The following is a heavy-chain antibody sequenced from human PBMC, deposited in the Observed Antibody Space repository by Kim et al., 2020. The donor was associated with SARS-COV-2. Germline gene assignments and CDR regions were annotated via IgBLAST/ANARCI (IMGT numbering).Heavy chain of an antibody. CDR2: YSGST. CDR3: ASLNDGY. Sequence: YSGSTYYNPSLKSRVTISVDTSKNQFSLKLSSVTTADTAVYYCASLNDGYWGQGTLVTVSS. J-gene: IGHJ4*02. D-gene: IGHD1-1*01. V-gene: IGHV4-39*01.